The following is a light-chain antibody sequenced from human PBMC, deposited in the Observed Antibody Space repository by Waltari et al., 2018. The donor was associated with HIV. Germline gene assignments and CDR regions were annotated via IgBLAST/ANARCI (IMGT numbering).Light chain of an antibody. CDR3: NSYAGSNNWV. CDR2: EVN. Sequence: QSALTQPPSASGSPGQSVTISCTGTSSDVGGSKYVSWYQQHPGKAPKLMIYEVNKRRAGVAGRFSGYKSANTASLTVSGLQADDEADYYCNSYAGSNNWVFGGGTKLTVL. V-gene: IGLV2-8*01. CDR1: SSDVGGSKY. J-gene: IGLJ3*02.